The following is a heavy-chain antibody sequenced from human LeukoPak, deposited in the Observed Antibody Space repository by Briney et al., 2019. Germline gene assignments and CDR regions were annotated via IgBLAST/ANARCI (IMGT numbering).Heavy chain of an antibody. CDR2: IYPGYAGT. CDR3: ARSTRNAFDI. CDR1: GYRFTSYW. J-gene: IGHJ3*02. D-gene: IGHD2-2*01. Sequence: GGSLKISCKGSGYRFTSYWIAWVRQGPGKGLEWRGIIYPGYAGTRYSPSFQGQVTISADKSISTAYLQWSSLKASDTAMYYCARSTRNAFDIWGQGQMVTVSS. V-gene: IGHV5-51*01.